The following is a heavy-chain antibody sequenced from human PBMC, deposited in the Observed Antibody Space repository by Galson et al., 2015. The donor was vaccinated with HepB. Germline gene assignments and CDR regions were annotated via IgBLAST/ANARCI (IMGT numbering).Heavy chain of an antibody. CDR2: IWYDGSKE. CDR1: GFTFSKHG. D-gene: IGHD5-12*01. V-gene: IGHV3-33*01. Sequence: SLRLSCAASGFTFSKHGMHWVRQAPGKGLEWVAVIWYDGSKEYYTDPVKGRFTISRDNSKNILHLQMNSLRREDTAVYYCARYSAGYGLDSWGEGTLVTVST. CDR3: ARYSAGYGLDS. J-gene: IGHJ5*01.